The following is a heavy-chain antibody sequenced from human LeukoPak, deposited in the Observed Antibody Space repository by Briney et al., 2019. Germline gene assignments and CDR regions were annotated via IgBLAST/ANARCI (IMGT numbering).Heavy chain of an antibody. CDR3: ARSSTGSAYTYSDY. CDR1: AFTFRSYA. CDR2: ISGSGGST. D-gene: IGHD3-16*01. V-gene: IGHV3-23*01. Sequence: PGGSLRLSCAASAFTFRSYAMSWVRQAGGKGLEWVSAISGSGGSTYYADSVKGRFTISRDNSKNTLYLQMNSLSAEDTAIYYCARSSTGSAYTYSDYWGQGTLVTVSS. J-gene: IGHJ4*02.